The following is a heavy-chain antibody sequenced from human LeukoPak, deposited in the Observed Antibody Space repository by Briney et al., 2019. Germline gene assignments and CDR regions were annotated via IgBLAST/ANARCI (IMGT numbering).Heavy chain of an antibody. Sequence: PGGSLRLSCAASGFTFSSFGMHWVRQAPGKGLEWVAVISYDGSNKYYADSVKGRFTISRDNSKNTLYLQMNSLRAEDTAAYYCAKDFSMIDYFDYWGQGTLVTVSS. CDR2: ISYDGSNK. CDR3: AKDFSMIDYFDY. CDR1: GFTFSSFG. V-gene: IGHV3-30*18. D-gene: IGHD3-22*01. J-gene: IGHJ4*02.